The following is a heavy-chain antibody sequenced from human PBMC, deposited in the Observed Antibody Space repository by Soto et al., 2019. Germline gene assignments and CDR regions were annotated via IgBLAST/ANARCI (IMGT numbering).Heavy chain of an antibody. J-gene: IGHJ4*02. CDR2: ISWNSGSI. Sequence: PGGSLRLSCAASGFTFDDYAMHWVRQAPGKGLEWVSGISWNSGSIGYADSVKGRFTISRDNAKNSLYLQMNSLRAEDTALYYCAKDMEYSSSSSDYWGQGTLVTVSS. CDR1: GFTFDDYA. V-gene: IGHV3-9*01. D-gene: IGHD6-6*01. CDR3: AKDMEYSSSSSDY.